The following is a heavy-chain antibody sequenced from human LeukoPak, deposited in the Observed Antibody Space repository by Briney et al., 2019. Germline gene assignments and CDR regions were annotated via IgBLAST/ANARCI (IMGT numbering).Heavy chain of an antibody. J-gene: IGHJ4*02. CDR2: IYHSGST. Sequence: ASETLSLTCAVSGYSISSGYYGGWIRQPPGQGLEWIGRIYHSGSTYYNPSLKSRFTISVDTSKTQFSLKLSSVTAADTAVYYCARRWGWYFDYWGQGTLVTVSS. D-gene: IGHD3-16*01. V-gene: IGHV4-38-2*01. CDR3: ARRWGWYFDY. CDR1: GYSISSGYY.